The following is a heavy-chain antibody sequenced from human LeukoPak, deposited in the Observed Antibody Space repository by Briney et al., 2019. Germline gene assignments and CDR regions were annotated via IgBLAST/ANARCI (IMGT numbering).Heavy chain of an antibody. J-gene: IGHJ3*02. CDR3: ARLEPNHDAFDI. CDR1: GGSISSGGYY. D-gene: IGHD1-14*01. CDR2: IYYSGST. V-gene: IGHV4-31*03. Sequence: SQTLSLTCTVSGGSISSGGYYWSWIRQHPGKGLEWIGYIYYSGSTYYNPSLKSRVTISVDTSKNQFSLKLSSVTAADTAVYYCARLEPNHDAFDIWGQGTMVTVSS.